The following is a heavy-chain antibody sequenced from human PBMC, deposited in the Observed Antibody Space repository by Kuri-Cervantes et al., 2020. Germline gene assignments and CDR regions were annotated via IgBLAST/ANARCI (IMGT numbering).Heavy chain of an antibody. J-gene: IGHJ6*03. Sequence: GGSLRLSCAASGFTFSSYGMHWVRQAPGKGLEWVAVIWYDGSNKYYADSVKGRFTISRDNSKNTLYLQMNSLRAEDTAVYYCARGRSYDFWSGYYLESLSDYYYYYMDVWGKGTTVTVSS. V-gene: IGHV3-33*01. CDR3: ARGRSYDFWSGYYLESLSDYYYYYMDV. D-gene: IGHD3-3*01. CDR1: GFTFSSYG. CDR2: IWYDGSNK.